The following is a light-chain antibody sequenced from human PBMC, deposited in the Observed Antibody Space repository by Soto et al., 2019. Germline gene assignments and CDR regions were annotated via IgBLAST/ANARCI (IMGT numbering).Light chain of an antibody. CDR2: GAS. CDR3: QQYDSTPPT. J-gene: IGKJ1*01. V-gene: IGKV3-20*01. Sequence: EIVLTQSPGTLSLSPGDRATLSCRASQSVNSNYLAWYQRKPGQAPRLLIYGASNRATDIPYRFSASGSGTDFTLTITRLEAEDFAVYYCQQYDSTPPTLGQGTKVEVK. CDR1: QSVNSNY.